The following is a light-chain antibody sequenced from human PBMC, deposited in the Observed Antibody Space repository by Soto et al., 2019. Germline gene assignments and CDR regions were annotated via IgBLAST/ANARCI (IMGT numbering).Light chain of an antibody. V-gene: IGKV3-15*01. CDR1: QSINSS. CDR3: QQYNNWPPCT. CDR2: GAS. J-gene: IGKJ2*02. Sequence: EIVMTQSPATLSVSPGERATLSCRASQSINSSLAWYQQKPGQPPRLLIYGASTRATGIPARFSGSGSGTEFTLTISSLQSEDFAVYYCQQYNNWPPCTFGQGTKLEIK.